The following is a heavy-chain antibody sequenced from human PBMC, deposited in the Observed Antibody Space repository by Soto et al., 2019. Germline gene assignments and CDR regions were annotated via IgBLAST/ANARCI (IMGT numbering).Heavy chain of an antibody. J-gene: IGHJ4*02. V-gene: IGHV4-39*07. CDR2: VYDTGII. D-gene: IGHD3-9*01. CDR3: ARASPRGRYFDWLIFPLGH. Sequence: PSETLSLTCNVSGASIGSSSYFWGWIRQPPGKRLEQIGTVYDTGIIYYNPPLKSRVTISVDASKNLFSLYLQMNSLRVDDTALYFCARASPRGRYFDWLIFPLGHWGQGTLVTVSS. CDR1: GASIGSSSYF.